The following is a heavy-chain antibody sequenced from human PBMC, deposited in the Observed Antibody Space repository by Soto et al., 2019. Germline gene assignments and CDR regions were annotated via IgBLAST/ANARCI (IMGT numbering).Heavy chain of an antibody. CDR1: GFTFSSYG. J-gene: IGHJ4*02. D-gene: IGHD1-1*01. CDR3: AKSVYNWNDGFFDY. V-gene: IGHV3-30*18. CDR2: ISYDGNNK. Sequence: VQLVESGGGLVQPGGSLRLSCAASGFTFSSYGMHWVRQAPGKGLEWVAVISYDGNNKYYADSVKGRFTISRDNSKNTLYLQMNSLRAEDTAVYYCAKSVYNWNDGFFDYWGQGTLVTVSS.